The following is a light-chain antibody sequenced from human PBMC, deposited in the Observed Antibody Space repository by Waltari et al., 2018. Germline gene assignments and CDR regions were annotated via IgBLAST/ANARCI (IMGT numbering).Light chain of an antibody. J-gene: IGLJ3*02. CDR1: RPNIGNTF. CDR2: DNN. CDR3: GTWDSSLSFV. V-gene: IGLV1-51*01. Sequence: QSVLTQPPSVSAAPGQKVPIPCSGSRPNIGNTFVSWYQQLPGTAPKLLMYDNNNPPSGIPDRFSGTKSGTSATRGSTGLQTGDEADYYCGTWDSSLSFVFGGGTKLTVL.